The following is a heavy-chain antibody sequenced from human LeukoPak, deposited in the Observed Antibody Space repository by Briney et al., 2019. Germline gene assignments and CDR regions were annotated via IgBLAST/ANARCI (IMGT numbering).Heavy chain of an antibody. Sequence: PGGSLRLSCAASGFTVSSNYMSWVRQAPGKGLEWVSVIYSGGSTYYADSVKGRFTISRDNAKNSLYLQMNSLRAEDTAVYYCARDGYSGFDDAFDIWGQGTMVTVSS. J-gene: IGHJ3*02. V-gene: IGHV3-53*01. D-gene: IGHD5-12*01. CDR3: ARDGYSGFDDAFDI. CDR2: IYSGGST. CDR1: GFTVSSNY.